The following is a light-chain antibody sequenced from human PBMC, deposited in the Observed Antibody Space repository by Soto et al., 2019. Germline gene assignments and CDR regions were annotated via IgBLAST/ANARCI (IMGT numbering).Light chain of an antibody. CDR2: DAS. Sequence: EIVLTQSPATLSLSPGERATLSCRASQSVSNYLAWFQQKPGQAPRLLIYDASNRATGIPARFSGSGSETDFTLTISSLEPEDFAAYYCQQRSSWPLLTFGGGTKVEI. CDR1: QSVSNY. J-gene: IGKJ4*01. V-gene: IGKV3-11*01. CDR3: QQRSSWPLLT.